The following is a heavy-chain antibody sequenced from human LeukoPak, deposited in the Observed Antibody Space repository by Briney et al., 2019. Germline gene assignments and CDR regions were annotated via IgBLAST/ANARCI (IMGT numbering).Heavy chain of an antibody. D-gene: IGHD2-15*01. CDR1: GGSFSGYH. J-gene: IGHJ4*02. Sequence: PSETLSLTCAVYGGSFSGYHWSWIRQSPGKGLEWIGEINHSGSTNYNPSLKSRVTISVDTSKNQFSLKLSSVTAADTAVYYCARGGRGGSCYRCYDYWGQGTLVTVSS. CDR3: ARGGRGGSCYRCYDY. CDR2: INHSGST. V-gene: IGHV4-34*01.